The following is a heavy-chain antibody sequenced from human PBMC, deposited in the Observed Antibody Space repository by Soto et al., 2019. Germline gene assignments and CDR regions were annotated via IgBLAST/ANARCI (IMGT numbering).Heavy chain of an antibody. Sequence: ASVKVSCKASGYTFTSYGISWVRQAPGQGLEWMGWISAYNGNTNYAQKLQGRVTMTTDTSTSTAYMELRSLRSDDTAVYYCAKGGWLHTSNTPCYFDYWGQGTLVTVSS. V-gene: IGHV1-18*01. CDR2: ISAYNGNT. CDR1: GYTFTSYG. J-gene: IGHJ4*02. D-gene: IGHD5-12*01. CDR3: AKGGWLHTSNTPCYFDY.